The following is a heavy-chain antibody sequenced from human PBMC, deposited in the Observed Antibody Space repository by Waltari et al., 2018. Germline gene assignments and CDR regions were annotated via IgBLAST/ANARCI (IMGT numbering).Heavy chain of an antibody. CDR1: GYSISSGYY. J-gene: IGHJ4*02. V-gene: IGHV4-38-2*01. CDR2: IYHSGST. Sequence: QVQLQESGPGLVKPSETLSLTCAVSGYSISSGYYWGWIRQPPGKGLEWIGSIYHSGSTYDNPSLKRRVTISVDTSKNQFSLKLSSVTAADTAVYYCARAAPIYDSSGYYDGFDYWGQGTLVTVSS. CDR3: ARAAPIYDSSGYYDGFDY. D-gene: IGHD3-22*01.